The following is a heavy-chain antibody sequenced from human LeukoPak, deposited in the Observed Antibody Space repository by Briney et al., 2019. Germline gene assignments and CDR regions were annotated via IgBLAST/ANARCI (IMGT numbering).Heavy chain of an antibody. CDR3: APQFGSGWYYFDY. CDR2: INSDGSST. Sequence: GGSLRLSCAASGFTFSSYWMHWVRQAPGKGLVWVSRINSDGSSTSYADSVKCRFTISRDNAKNTLYLEMNSLRAEDTGVYYCAPQFGSGWYYFDYWGQGTLVTVSS. J-gene: IGHJ4*02. V-gene: IGHV3-74*01. CDR1: GFTFSSYW. D-gene: IGHD6-19*01.